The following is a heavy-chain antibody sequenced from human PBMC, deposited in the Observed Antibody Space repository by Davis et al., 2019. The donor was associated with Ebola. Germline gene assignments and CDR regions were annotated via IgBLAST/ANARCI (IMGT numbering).Heavy chain of an antibody. J-gene: IGHJ6*02. Sequence: GESLKISCAASGFTFSSYDMNWVRQAPGKGLEWVSTVSGSGGSTYYADSVKGRFTISRDNSKNTLYLQMNSLRAEDTAVYYCAKRDPNCSGGSCYSGTYYYYYGMDVWGQGTTVTVSS. D-gene: IGHD2-15*01. CDR1: GFTFSSYD. CDR2: VSGSGGST. CDR3: AKRDPNCSGGSCYSGTYYYYYGMDV. V-gene: IGHV3-23*01.